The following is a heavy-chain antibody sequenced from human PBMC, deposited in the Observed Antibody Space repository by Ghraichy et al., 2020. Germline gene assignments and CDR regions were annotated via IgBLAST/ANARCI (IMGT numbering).Heavy chain of an antibody. CDR3: ARDLGYVGSGWYRGEYFQH. Sequence: ASVKVSCKASGYTFTSYGISWVRQAPGQGLEWMGWISAYNGNTNYAQKLQGRVTMTTDTSTSTAYMELRSLRSDDTAVYYCARDLGYVGSGWYRGEYFQHWGQGTLVTVSS. V-gene: IGHV1-18*01. CDR1: GYTFTSYG. D-gene: IGHD6-19*01. CDR2: ISAYNGNT. J-gene: IGHJ1*01.